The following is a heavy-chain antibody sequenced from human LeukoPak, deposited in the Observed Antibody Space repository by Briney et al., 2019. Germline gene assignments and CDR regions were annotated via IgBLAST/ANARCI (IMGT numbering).Heavy chain of an antibody. Sequence: SETLSLTCTVSGGSISSYYWSWIRQPPGKGLEWIGYIYYSGSTNYNPSLKSRVTISVDTSKNQFSLKLSSVTAAGTAVYYCARGGIVVVPASAGYMDVWGKGTTVTVSS. CDR3: ARGGIVVVPASAGYMDV. CDR1: GGSISSYY. V-gene: IGHV4-59*01. J-gene: IGHJ6*03. CDR2: IYYSGST. D-gene: IGHD2-2*01.